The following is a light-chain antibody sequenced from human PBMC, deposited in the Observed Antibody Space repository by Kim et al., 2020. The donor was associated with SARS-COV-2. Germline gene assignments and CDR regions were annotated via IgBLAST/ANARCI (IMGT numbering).Light chain of an antibody. CDR2: GAS. Sequence: VSPGERATLSCRASQSVSSNLAWFQQKPGHAPRLLIYGASTRAAGVPVRFSGSGSGTEFTLTISSLQSEDFAVYYCQQFNNWPLYSFGQGTKLEI. CDR3: QQFNNWPLYS. J-gene: IGKJ2*03. V-gene: IGKV3-15*01. CDR1: QSVSSN.